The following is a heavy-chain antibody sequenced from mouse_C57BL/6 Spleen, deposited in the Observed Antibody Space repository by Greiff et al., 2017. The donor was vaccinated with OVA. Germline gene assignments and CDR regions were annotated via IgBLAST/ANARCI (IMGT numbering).Heavy chain of an antibody. D-gene: IGHD1-1*01. CDR3: ARYYGPSYYFDY. J-gene: IGHJ2*01. Sequence: QVQLQQPGTELVKPGASVKLSCKASGYTFTSYWMHWVKQRPGQGLECLGHINPSNGGTNYNEKFKSKATLTVDKSSSTAYMQLSSLTSEDSAVYYCARYYGPSYYFDYWGQGTTLTVSS. CDR2: INPSNGGT. CDR1: GYTFTSYW. V-gene: IGHV1-53*01.